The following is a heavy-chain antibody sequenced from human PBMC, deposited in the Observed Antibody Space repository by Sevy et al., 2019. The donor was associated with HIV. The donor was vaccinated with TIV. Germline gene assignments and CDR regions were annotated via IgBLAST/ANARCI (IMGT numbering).Heavy chain of an antibody. Sequence: SETLSLTCTVSGGSISSYYWSWIRQPPGKGLEWIGYIYYSGSTNYNPSLKSRVTISVDTSKNQFSLKLGSVTAADTAGYYCARIPGIAAAGAEWYYYYYMDVWGKGTTVTVSS. D-gene: IGHD6-13*01. CDR1: GGSISSYY. V-gene: IGHV4-59*01. J-gene: IGHJ6*03. CDR2: IYYSGST. CDR3: ARIPGIAAAGAEWYYYYYMDV.